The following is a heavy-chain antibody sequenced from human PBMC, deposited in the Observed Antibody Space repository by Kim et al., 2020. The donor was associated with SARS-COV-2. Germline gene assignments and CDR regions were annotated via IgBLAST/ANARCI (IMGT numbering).Heavy chain of an antibody. CDR1: GYTFTGYY. CDR2: INPNSGGT. D-gene: IGHD3-3*01. V-gene: IGHV1-2*02. Sequence: ASVKVSCKASGYTFTGYYMHWVRQAPGQGLEWMGWINPNSGGTNYAQKFQGRVTMTRDTSISTAYMELSRLRSDDTAVYYCARFLVLRFLEWLSPNYGMDVWGQGTTVTVSS. J-gene: IGHJ6*02. CDR3: ARFLVLRFLEWLSPNYGMDV.